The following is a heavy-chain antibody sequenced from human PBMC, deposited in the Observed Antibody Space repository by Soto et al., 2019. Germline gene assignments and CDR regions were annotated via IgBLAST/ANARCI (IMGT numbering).Heavy chain of an antibody. CDR1: GGSISSGGYY. V-gene: IGHV4-31*11. J-gene: IGHJ4*02. CDR3: ARGGYGSGYDY. Sequence: QVQLQESGPGLVKPSQTLSLTCAVSGGSISSGGYYWTWIRQHPGKGLEWIGYIHYSGSTYNNPSLKSRVPISVDPSKNPFSLRLSSVTAADTAVYYCARGGYGSGYDYWGQGTLVTVSS. D-gene: IGHD5-18*01. CDR2: IHYSGST.